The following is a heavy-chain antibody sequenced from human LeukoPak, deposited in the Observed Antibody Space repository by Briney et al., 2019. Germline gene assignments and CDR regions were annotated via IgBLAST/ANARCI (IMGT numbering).Heavy chain of an antibody. CDR3: ASCSSGWPEFDY. CDR1: GYTFTSYG. J-gene: IGHJ4*02. D-gene: IGHD6-19*01. CDR2: ISAYNGNT. V-gene: IGHV1-18*01. Sequence: ASVKVSCKASGYTFTSYGISWVRQAPGQGLEWMGWISAYNGNTNHAQKLQGRVTMTTDTSTSTAYMELRSLRSDDTAVYYCASCSSGWPEFDYWDQGTLVTVSS.